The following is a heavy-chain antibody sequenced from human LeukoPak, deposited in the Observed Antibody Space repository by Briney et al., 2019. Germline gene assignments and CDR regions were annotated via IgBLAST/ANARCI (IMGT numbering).Heavy chain of an antibody. CDR1: GGSISSYY. D-gene: IGHD2/OR15-2a*01. Sequence: SETLSLTYTVSGGSISSYYWSWIRQPPGKGLEWIGYIYDSGSTNYNPSLKSRVTISVDTSKNQFSLKLTSVTAADTAVYYCARMESSNTFDIWGQGTMVTVSS. J-gene: IGHJ3*02. CDR2: IYDSGST. CDR3: ARMESSNTFDI. V-gene: IGHV4-59*08.